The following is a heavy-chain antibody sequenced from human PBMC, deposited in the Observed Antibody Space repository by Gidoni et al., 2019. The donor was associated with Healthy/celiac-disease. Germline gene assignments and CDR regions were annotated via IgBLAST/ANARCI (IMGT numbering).Heavy chain of an antibody. V-gene: IGHV1-69*06. J-gene: IGHJ6*03. D-gene: IGHD1-7*01. CDR1: GGTFSRCA. CDR3: ATTNWNYELVPYYYYYYMDV. Sequence: HVQLVQSGADVKKPGPAVKVCCTASGGTFSRCAISWVRQAPGQGLEWRGGTIPIFGTENYEQKFQGRVTITADKSKSTEYMELSRLRSEDTAVYYCATTNWNYELVPYYYYYYMDVWGEGTTVTVSS. CDR2: TIPIFGTE.